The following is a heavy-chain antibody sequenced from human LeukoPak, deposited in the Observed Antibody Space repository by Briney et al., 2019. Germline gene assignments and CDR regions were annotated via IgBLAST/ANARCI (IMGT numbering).Heavy chain of an antibody. V-gene: IGHV4-34*01. J-gene: IGHJ5*02. CDR1: GGSFSGYY. CDR2: INHSGST. Sequence: SETLSLTCAVYGGSFSGYYWSWIRQPPGKGLEWIGEINHSGSTNYNPSLKSRVTISVDTSKNQFSLKLSSVTAADTAVYYCARYTRDWYRDWFDPWGQGTLVTVSS. D-gene: IGHD6-19*01. CDR3: ARYTRDWYRDWFDP.